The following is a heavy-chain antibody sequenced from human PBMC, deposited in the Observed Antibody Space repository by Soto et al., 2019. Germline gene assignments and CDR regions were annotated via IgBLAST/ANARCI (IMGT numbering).Heavy chain of an antibody. Sequence: PGGSLRLSCAASGFTFSDYYMSWIRQAPGKGLEWVSYISSSSSYTNYADSVKGRFTISRDNAKNSLYLQMNSLRAEDTAVYYCSRDQATVFGVVIPPDYWGQGTLVTVSS. D-gene: IGHD3-3*01. CDR3: SRDQATVFGVVIPPDY. V-gene: IGHV3-11*06. CDR1: GFTFSDYY. CDR2: ISSSSSYT. J-gene: IGHJ4*02.